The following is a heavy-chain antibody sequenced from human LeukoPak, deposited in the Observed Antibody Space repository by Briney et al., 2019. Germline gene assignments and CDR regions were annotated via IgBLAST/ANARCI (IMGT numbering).Heavy chain of an antibody. V-gene: IGHV1-69*05. J-gene: IGHJ6*03. CDR3: ASNYGSGLGYMDV. D-gene: IGHD3-10*01. CDR2: IIPIFGTA. Sequence: ASVKVSCKASGGTFSSYAISWVRQAPGQGLEWMGGIIPIFGTANYPQKFQGRVTITTDESTSTAYMELSSLRSEDTAVYYCASNYGSGLGYMDVWGKGTTVTVSS. CDR1: GGTFSSYA.